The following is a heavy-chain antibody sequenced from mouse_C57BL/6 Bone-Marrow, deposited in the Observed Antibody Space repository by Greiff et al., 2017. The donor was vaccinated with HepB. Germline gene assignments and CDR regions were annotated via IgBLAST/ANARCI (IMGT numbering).Heavy chain of an antibody. CDR2: ISSGSSTI. J-gene: IGHJ2*01. CDR3: ARMNWDLFDY. Sequence: EVMLVESGGGLVKPGGSLKLSCAASGFTFSDYGMHWVRQAPEKGLEWVAYISSGSSTIYYADTVKGRFTISRDNAKNTLFLQMTSLRSEDTAMYYCARMNWDLFDYWGQGTTLTVSS. D-gene: IGHD4-1*01. V-gene: IGHV5-17*01. CDR1: GFTFSDYG.